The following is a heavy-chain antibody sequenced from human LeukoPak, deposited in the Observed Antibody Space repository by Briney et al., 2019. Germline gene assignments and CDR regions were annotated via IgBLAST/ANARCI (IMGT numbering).Heavy chain of an antibody. Sequence: PGGSLRLSCAASGFTFSSYGMHWVRQAPGKGLEWVAVIWYDGSNKYYADSVKGRFTISRDDSKNTLYLQMNSLRAEDTAVYYCARASHYGDPDYYYGMDVWGQGTTVTVSS. D-gene: IGHD4-17*01. CDR2: IWYDGSNK. J-gene: IGHJ6*02. CDR1: GFTFSSYG. V-gene: IGHV3-33*01. CDR3: ARASHYGDPDYYYGMDV.